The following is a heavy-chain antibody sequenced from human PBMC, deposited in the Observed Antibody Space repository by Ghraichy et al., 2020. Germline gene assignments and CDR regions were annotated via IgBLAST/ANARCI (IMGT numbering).Heavy chain of an antibody. J-gene: IGHJ6*02. CDR2: IYYSGNT. D-gene: IGHD3-10*02. V-gene: IGHV4-39*01. CDR1: GGSFSGSDYS. Sequence: SETLSLTCTVSGGSFSGSDYSWGWIRQPPGKGLEWIGSIYYSGNTYYNPSLKSRVTISVDTSKNQFSLKLSSVTAADTAVYSCARHVQFYGMGVWGQGTTVTVSS. CDR3: ARHVQFYGMGV.